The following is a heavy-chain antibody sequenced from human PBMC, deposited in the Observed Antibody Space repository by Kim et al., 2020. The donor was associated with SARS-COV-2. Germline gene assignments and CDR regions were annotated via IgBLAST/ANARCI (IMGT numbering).Heavy chain of an antibody. Sequence: GGSLRLSCAASGFTFSDSYMTWIRQTPGKGLEWISYISGSSHNTKYADSVKGRFTISRDNANNSVYLYMNSLRVEDTAVYYCARTGAIGVTADYWGQGTL. V-gene: IGHV3-11*03. CDR3: ARTGAIGVTADY. CDR1: GFTFSDSY. CDR2: ISGSSHNT. J-gene: IGHJ4*02. D-gene: IGHD2-8*01.